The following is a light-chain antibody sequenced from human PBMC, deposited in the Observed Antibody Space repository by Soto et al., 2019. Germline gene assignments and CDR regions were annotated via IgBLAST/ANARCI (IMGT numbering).Light chain of an antibody. CDR1: SSNIGSNS. V-gene: IGLV1-44*01. CDR2: QVN. J-gene: IGLJ1*01. CDR3: SSFAGSYSPYV. Sequence: QSVLTQPPSASGTPGQRVTISCSGSSSNIGSNSVNWYQQHPGKAPKVIIYQVNKRPSGVPDRFSGSKSGNTASLTVSGLRPEDEADYFCSSFAGSYSPYVFGTGTKVTVL.